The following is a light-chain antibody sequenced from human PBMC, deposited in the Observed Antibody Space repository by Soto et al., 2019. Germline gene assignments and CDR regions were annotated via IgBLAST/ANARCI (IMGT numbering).Light chain of an antibody. CDR3: ATWDDNVYV. Sequence: QSVLAQPPSASGTPGQTVTISCSISSPNVGTNPVAWYQQLPGTAPKLLIYTNSQRPLGVPVRFSGSKSGTSASLAISGLQSEDEGDYYCATWDDNVYVFGTGTKVTAL. CDR2: TNS. CDR1: SPNVGTNP. V-gene: IGLV1-44*01. J-gene: IGLJ1*01.